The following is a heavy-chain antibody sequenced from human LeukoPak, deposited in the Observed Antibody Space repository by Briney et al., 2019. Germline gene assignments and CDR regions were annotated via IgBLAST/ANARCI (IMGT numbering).Heavy chain of an antibody. CDR2: IKQDGGEK. CDR3: ARYHRVEGVDY. Sequence: GGSLRLSCAASGFTFSTYWMTWVRQAPGKGLEWVANIKQDGGEKYYLDSVKGRFTISRDNAKNSLYLQMTSLRADDTAVYFCARYHRVEGVDYWGQGTLVTVSS. D-gene: IGHD5-24*01. CDR1: GFTFSTYW. V-gene: IGHV3-7*05. J-gene: IGHJ4*02.